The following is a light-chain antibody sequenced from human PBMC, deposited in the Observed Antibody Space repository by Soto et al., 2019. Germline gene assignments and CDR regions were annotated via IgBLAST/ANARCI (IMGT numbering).Light chain of an antibody. CDR2: DVS. CDR3: QQSYISPRT. V-gene: IGKV1-39*01. Sequence: DIQMTQSPSSLSASVVDRVTITFRASQSISTYLNWYQQKSGNAPKLLTYDVSTLQTGVPSRFSGSGSGTDFTLTISSLQPEDFATYYCQQSYISPRTFGQGTKVDIK. CDR1: QSISTY. J-gene: IGKJ1*01.